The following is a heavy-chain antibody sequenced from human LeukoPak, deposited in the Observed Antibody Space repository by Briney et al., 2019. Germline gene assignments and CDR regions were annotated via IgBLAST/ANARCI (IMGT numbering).Heavy chain of an antibody. CDR3: ARDGVFRSSAPDY. CDR2: IKEDGGEK. Sequence: GGSLRLSCAASGFTFSRFAMSWVRQAPGKGLEWVANIKEDGGEKYYVDSVEGRFTISRDNAKNSLYLQMNSLRAEDTAVYYCARDGVFRSSAPDYWGQGTLVTVSS. D-gene: IGHD6-6*01. CDR1: GFTFSRFA. V-gene: IGHV3-7*01. J-gene: IGHJ4*02.